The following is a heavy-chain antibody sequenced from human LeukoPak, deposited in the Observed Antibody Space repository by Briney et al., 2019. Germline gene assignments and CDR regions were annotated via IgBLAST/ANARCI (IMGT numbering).Heavy chain of an antibody. D-gene: IGHD6-19*01. CDR1: GFTFSSYA. Sequence: GGSLRLSCAASGFTFSSYAMSWVRQAPGKGLEWVSAISGSGGSTYYADSVKGRFTISRDNSKNTLYLQMNSLRAEDTAVYYCAKVLRGSGWAKAEYFQHWGQGTLVTVSS. CDR2: ISGSGGST. CDR3: AKVLRGSGWAKAEYFQH. J-gene: IGHJ1*01. V-gene: IGHV3-23*01.